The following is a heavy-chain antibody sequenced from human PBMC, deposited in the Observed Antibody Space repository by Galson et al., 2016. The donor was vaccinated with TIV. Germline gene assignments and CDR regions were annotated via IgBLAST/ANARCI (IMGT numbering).Heavy chain of an antibody. V-gene: IGHV3-9*01. D-gene: IGHD6-13*01. CDR3: VKVPAAAGAGVLEN. Sequence: SLRLSCAASGFTFADNATHWVRQRPGKGLEWVSSISWNSGRVGYVDSVKGRFTISRDNAKNSLYLQMNSLKIEDTAMYYCVKVPAAAGAGVLENWGQGTLVTVSS. CDR2: ISWNSGRV. CDR1: GFTFADNA. J-gene: IGHJ4*02.